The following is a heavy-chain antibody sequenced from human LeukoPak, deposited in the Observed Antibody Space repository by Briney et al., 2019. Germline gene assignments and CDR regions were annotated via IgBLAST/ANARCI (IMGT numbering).Heavy chain of an antibody. D-gene: IGHD2-15*01. Sequence: GGSLRLSCAASGFTFSSYGMHWVRQAPGKGLEWVAVIWYDGSNKYYADSVKGRFTISRDNSKNTLYLQMNSLRAEDTAVYYCARGELGYCSGGGCYSPVLRQGSFDIWGQGTMVTVSS. CDR1: GFTFSSYG. V-gene: IGHV3-33*01. CDR2: IWYDGSNK. CDR3: ARGELGYCSGGGCYSPVLRQGSFDI. J-gene: IGHJ3*02.